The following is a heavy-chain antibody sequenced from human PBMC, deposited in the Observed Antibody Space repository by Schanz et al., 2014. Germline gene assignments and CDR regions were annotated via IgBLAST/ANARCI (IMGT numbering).Heavy chain of an antibody. J-gene: IGHJ4*02. CDR2: IIPILGIA. D-gene: IGHD3-10*01. CDR3: ARGSPENMIRGELDY. V-gene: IGHV1-69*09. Sequence: QVQLVQSGAEVKKPGSSMKVSCKASGYTFTSYGINWVRQAPGQGLEWMGRIIPILGIANYAQKFQGRVTITADRSTSTAYMELSSLRSEDTAVYYCARGSPENMIRGELDYWGQGTLVTVSS. CDR1: GYTFTSYG.